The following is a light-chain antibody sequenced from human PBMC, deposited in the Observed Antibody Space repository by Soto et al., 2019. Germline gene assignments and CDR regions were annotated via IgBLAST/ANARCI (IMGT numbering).Light chain of an antibody. CDR3: SSYTSSSPLYV. CDR1: SSDVGKYDY. Sequence: QSALTQPPSASGSPGQSVTISCTGTSSDVGKYDYVSWFQHHPGKAPKLIIYEVSKRPSGVPDRFSGSKSGSTASLTVSGLQTEDEADYHCSSYTSSSPLYVFGTGTKLTVL. CDR2: EVS. V-gene: IGLV2-8*01. J-gene: IGLJ1*01.